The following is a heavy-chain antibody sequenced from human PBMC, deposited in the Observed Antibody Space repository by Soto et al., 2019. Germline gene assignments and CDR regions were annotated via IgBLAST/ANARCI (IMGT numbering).Heavy chain of an antibody. Sequence: ASVKVSCKASGYTFTSYDINWVGQATGQGLELRGWMNPNSGNTGYAQKFQGRVTMTRNTSISTAYMKLSSLRSEDTAVYYCARTGSPGSYEFNTPYYYYSYGMDVWGQ. V-gene: IGHV1-8*01. CDR1: GYTFTSYD. D-gene: IGHD3-10*01. J-gene: IGHJ6*02. CDR2: MNPNSGNT. CDR3: ARTGSPGSYEFNTPYYYYSYGMDV.